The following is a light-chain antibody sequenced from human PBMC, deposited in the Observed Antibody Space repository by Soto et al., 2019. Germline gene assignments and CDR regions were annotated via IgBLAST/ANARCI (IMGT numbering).Light chain of an antibody. Sequence: EIVLTQSPGTLSLSPGERVTLSYRASQSVSGSYLAWYQQKPGQAPRLLINGASSRATGIPDRFSGSGSGTDFTLTISRLEPEDFAVYYCQQYGSPPSLTFGGGTKVEIK. CDR1: QSVSGSY. J-gene: IGKJ4*01. V-gene: IGKV3-20*01. CDR2: GAS. CDR3: QQYGSPPSLT.